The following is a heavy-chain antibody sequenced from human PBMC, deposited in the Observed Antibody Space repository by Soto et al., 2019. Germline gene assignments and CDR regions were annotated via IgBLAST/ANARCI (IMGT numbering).Heavy chain of an antibody. V-gene: IGHV1-58*01. CDR3: AADTLLLFGELLPYYYYGMDV. Sequence: QMQLVQSGPEVKKPGTSVKVSCKASGFTFTSSAVQWVRQARGQRLEWIGWIVVGSGNTNYAQKFQERVTITRDMSTSTAYLELSSLRSADTAVYYCAADTLLLFGELLPYYYYGMDVWCQGNTVTVSS. J-gene: IGHJ6*02. D-gene: IGHD3-10*01. CDR2: IVVGSGNT. CDR1: GFTFTSSA.